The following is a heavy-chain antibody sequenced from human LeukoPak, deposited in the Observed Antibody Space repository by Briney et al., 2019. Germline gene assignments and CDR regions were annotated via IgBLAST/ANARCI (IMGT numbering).Heavy chain of an antibody. CDR2: NYSGGST. V-gene: IGHV3-53*01. D-gene: IGHD3-10*01. J-gene: IGHJ6*03. Sequence: GGSLRLSCAASGFTVSSNYMSWVRQAPGKGLDWVAVNYSGGSTYYADSVKGRFTISRDNPNTPLYLQMNSLRAADTAVYYCASGSGSYRTPYYYMDVWGTGTTVTVSS. CDR3: ASGSGSYRTPYYYMDV. CDR1: GFTVSSNY.